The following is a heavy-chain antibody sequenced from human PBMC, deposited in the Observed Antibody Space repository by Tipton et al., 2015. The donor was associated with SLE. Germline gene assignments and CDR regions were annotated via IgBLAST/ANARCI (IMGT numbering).Heavy chain of an antibody. CDR3: ARGLTIAVAGAFDY. J-gene: IGHJ4*02. D-gene: IGHD6-19*01. V-gene: IGHV3-53*05. Sequence: SLRLSCAASGFTFSSFGMHWVRQAPGKGLEWVSVIYSGGSTYYADSVKGRFTISRDNSKNTLYLQMNSLRAEDTAVYYCARGLTIAVAGAFDYWGQGTLVTVSS. CDR2: IYSGGST. CDR1: GFTFSSFG.